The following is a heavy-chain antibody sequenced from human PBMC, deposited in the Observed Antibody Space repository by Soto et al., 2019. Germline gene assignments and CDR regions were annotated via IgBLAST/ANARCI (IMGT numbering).Heavy chain of an antibody. Sequence: GGSLRLSCAASGFTFGSFAMSWIRQAPGEGLEWVSAISGSGGSTYYADSVKGRFTISRDNSKNTLYLQMNSLRAEDTAVYYCAKPLQYNDILTGYYSPDFDYWGQGTLVTVSS. CDR2: ISGSGGST. CDR3: AKPLQYNDILTGYYSPDFDY. D-gene: IGHD3-9*01. CDR1: GFTFGSFA. V-gene: IGHV3-23*01. J-gene: IGHJ4*02.